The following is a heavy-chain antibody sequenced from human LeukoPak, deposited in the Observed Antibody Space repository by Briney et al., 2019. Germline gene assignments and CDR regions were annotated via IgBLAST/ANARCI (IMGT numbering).Heavy chain of an antibody. D-gene: IGHD6-13*01. Sequence: PSETLSLTCTVSGGSISSYYWSWIRQPAGKGLEWIGRIYTSGSTNYNPSLKSRVTMSVDTSKNQFSLKLSSVTAADTAVYYCAREKESDSSSWYYAFDIWGQGTMVTVSS. CDR3: AREKESDSSSWYYAFDI. CDR2: IYTSGST. CDR1: GGSISSYY. J-gene: IGHJ3*02. V-gene: IGHV4-4*07.